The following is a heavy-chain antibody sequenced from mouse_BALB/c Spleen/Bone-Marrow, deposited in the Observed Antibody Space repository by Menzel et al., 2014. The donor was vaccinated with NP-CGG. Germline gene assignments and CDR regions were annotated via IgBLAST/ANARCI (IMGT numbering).Heavy chain of an antibody. CDR1: GFSLTSYG. CDR2: IWAGGST. CDR3: ARGLQYYAMDY. Sequence: VMLVESGPGLVAPSQSLSITCTVSGFSLTSYGVHWVRQPPGKGLEWLGVIWAGGSTNYNSALMSRQSISKDNSKSQVFLKMNSLQTDDAAMYYCARGLQYYAMDYWGQGTSVTVSS. J-gene: IGHJ4*01. V-gene: IGHV2-9*02. D-gene: IGHD2-4*01.